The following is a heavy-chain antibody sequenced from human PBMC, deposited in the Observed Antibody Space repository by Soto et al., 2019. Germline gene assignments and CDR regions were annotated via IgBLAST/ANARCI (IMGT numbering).Heavy chain of an antibody. D-gene: IGHD7-27*01. V-gene: IGHV4-59*01. Sequence: SETLSLTCTVSGGSISSYYWSWIRQPPGKGLEWIGYIYYSGSTNYNPSLKSRVTISVDTSKNQFSLKLSSVTAADTAVYYCARDRANQNWGGFYMDVWGKGTTVTVSS. CDR3: ARDRANQNWGGFYMDV. CDR2: IYYSGST. CDR1: GGSISSYY. J-gene: IGHJ6*03.